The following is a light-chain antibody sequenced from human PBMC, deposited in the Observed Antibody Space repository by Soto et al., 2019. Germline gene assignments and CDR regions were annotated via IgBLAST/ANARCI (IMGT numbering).Light chain of an antibody. CDR3: QQYGGSPLT. J-gene: IGKJ4*01. CDR2: GAS. Sequence: EIVLTQSPGTLSLSPGERATLSCRASQSVTSTYLAWYQQKPGQAPRLLIYGASNRATGIPDRFTGSGSGTDFTLTSIRLEPEDFAVYYCQQYGGSPLTFGGGTKVEIK. CDR1: QSVTSTY. V-gene: IGKV3-20*01.